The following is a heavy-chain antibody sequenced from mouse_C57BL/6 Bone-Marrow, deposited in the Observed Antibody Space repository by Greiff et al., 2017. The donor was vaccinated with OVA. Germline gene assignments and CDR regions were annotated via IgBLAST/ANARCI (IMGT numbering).Heavy chain of an antibody. CDR1: GFTFSDYY. Sequence: EVNLVESEGGLVQPGSSMKLSCTASGFTFSDYYMAWVRQVPEKGLEWVANINYDGSSTYYLDSLKSRFIISRDNAKNILYLQMSSLKSEDTATYYCAREEKDTYYCDYGGQGTTLTVAS. V-gene: IGHV5-16*01. D-gene: IGHD3-2*01. CDR3: AREEKDTYYCDY. J-gene: IGHJ2*01. CDR2: INYDGSST.